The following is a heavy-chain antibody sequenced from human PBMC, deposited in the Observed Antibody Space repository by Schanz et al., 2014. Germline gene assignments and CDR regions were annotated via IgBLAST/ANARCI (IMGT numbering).Heavy chain of an antibody. D-gene: IGHD2-15*01. CDR2: IMPLRGIG. V-gene: IGHV1-69*02. CDR3: TKLRRACPNGFDV. CDR1: GDTFSKYN. J-gene: IGHJ6*02. Sequence: QVQLVQSGPEVKKPGSSVKVSCQAFGDTFSKYNIMWVRQVPGQGLEWLGRIMPLRGIGNNAWKFQDRLTITADKSKNITYMELSSLGTEDTAVYYCTKLRRACPNGFDVWGQGTTVTVS.